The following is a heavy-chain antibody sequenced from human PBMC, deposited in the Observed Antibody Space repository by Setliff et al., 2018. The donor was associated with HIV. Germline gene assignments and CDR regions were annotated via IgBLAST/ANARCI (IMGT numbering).Heavy chain of an antibody. CDR1: GGSFSGYY. D-gene: IGHD1-26*01. J-gene: IGHJ4*02. CDR2: IYYSGGT. V-gene: IGHV4-34*01. CDR3: ASGGHRLHDY. Sequence: SETLSLTCAVYGGSFSGYYWGWIRQPPGKGLEWIGTIYYSGGTYYKSSLKSRLIISLDTSKNQFSLNLRSVTAADTAVYFCASGGHRLHDYWGQGTLVTVSS.